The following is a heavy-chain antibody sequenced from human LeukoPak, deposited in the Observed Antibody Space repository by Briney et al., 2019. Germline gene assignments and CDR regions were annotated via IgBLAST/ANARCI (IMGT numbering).Heavy chain of an antibody. CDR3: AKGDMITFGGVIVAHDAFDI. V-gene: IGHV3-30*18. J-gene: IGHJ3*02. CDR1: GFTFSSYG. Sequence: PGRSLRLSCAASGFTFSSYGMHWVRQAPGKGLEWVAVISYDGSNKYYADSVKGRFTISRDNSKNTLYLQMNSLRAEDTAVYYCAKGDMITFGGVIVAHDAFDIWGQGTMVTVSS. CDR2: ISYDGSNK. D-gene: IGHD3-16*02.